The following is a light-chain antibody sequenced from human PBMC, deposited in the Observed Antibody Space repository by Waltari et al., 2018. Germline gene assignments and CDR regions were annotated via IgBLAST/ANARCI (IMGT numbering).Light chain of an antibody. CDR1: GPNIGAGYD. V-gene: IGLV1-40*01. Sequence: QSVLTQPPSVSGAPGQRVTISCTGSGPNIGAGYDVHWYQQLPRAAPKLLLYGSSTRPLGVPDRLFGSTSGTSASLAIAGLQAEDEADYYCQSYDTSLSVVFGGGTKLTVL. J-gene: IGLJ3*02. CDR3: QSYDTSLSVV. CDR2: GSS.